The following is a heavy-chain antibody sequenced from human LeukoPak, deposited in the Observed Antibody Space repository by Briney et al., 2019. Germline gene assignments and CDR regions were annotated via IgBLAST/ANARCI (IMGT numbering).Heavy chain of an antibody. CDR2: INHSGST. Sequence: PSETLSLTCAVYGGSFSGYYWSWIRQPPRKGLEWIGEINHSGSTNYNPPLKSRVTISVDTSKNQFSLKLSSVTAADTAVYYCARRYSSSSRKFDPWGQGTLVTVSS. J-gene: IGHJ5*02. D-gene: IGHD6-6*01. CDR3: ARRYSSSSRKFDP. V-gene: IGHV4-34*01. CDR1: GGSFSGYY.